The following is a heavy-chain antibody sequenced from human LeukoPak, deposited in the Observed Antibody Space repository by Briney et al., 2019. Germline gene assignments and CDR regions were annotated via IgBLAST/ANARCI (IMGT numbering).Heavy chain of an antibody. J-gene: IGHJ5*02. CDR3: ARLIRRFGVFNWFDP. CDR2: INHSGST. V-gene: IGHV4-34*01. Sequence: SETLSLTCAVYGGSFSDYYWSWIRQPPGKGLEWIGEINHSGSTNYNPSLKSRVTISVDTSKNQFSLKLNSVTAADTAVYYCARLIRRFGVFNWFDPWGQGSLVTVSS. CDR1: GGSFSDYY. D-gene: IGHD3-10*01.